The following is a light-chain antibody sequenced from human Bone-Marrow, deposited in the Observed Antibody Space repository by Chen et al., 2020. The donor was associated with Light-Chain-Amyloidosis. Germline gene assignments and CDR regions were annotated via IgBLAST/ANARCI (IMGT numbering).Light chain of an antibody. CDR3: QSYQGSSQGV. CDR1: SGSIATNY. V-gene: IGLV6-57*01. CDR2: EDD. Sequence: NFMLTQPHSVSESPGKTVIISCTRSSGSIATNYVQWYQQRPGSSPTTVISEDDQRPSGVPDRFSGSIDRCSNSASLTISGLKTEDEADYYCQSYQGSSQGVFGGGTKLTVL. J-gene: IGLJ3*02.